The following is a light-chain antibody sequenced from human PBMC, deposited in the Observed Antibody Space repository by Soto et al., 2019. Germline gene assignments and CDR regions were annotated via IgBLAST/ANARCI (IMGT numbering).Light chain of an antibody. CDR3: CSFVGSGTFYV. J-gene: IGLJ1*01. V-gene: IGLV2-23*01. CDR1: SSELGSYNL. CDR2: EGN. Sequence: QSALTQPASVSGSAGQSITISCTGASSELGSYNLVPWYQQHPGKAPKFMIHEGNKRPSGVSHRFSGSMSGNTASLTISGLQAEDEAVYYCCSFVGSGTFYVFGNGTKVTVL.